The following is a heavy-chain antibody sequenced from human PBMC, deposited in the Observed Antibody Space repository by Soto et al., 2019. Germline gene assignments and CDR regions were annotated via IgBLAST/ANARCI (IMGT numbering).Heavy chain of an antibody. CDR3: ARDRYYYDSSGYYLFDY. CDR2: ISAYNGNT. J-gene: IGHJ4*02. CDR1: GYTFTSYG. D-gene: IGHD3-22*01. Sequence: ASVKVSCKASGYTFTSYGISWVRQAPGQGLEWMGWISAYNGNTNYAQKLQGRVTMTTDTSTSTAYMELRSLRSDDTAVYYCARDRYYYDSSGYYLFDYWGQGTLVTVSS. V-gene: IGHV1-18*01.